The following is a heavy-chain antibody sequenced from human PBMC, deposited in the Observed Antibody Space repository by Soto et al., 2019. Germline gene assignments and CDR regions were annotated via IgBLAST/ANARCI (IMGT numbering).Heavy chain of an antibody. CDR3: ARGASSTSYYYYYGMDV. CDR1: GFTFSSYA. V-gene: IGHV3-30-3*01. CDR2: ISYDGSNK. J-gene: IGHJ6*02. D-gene: IGHD6-6*01. Sequence: GGSLRLSCAASGFTFSSYAMHWVRQAPGKGLEWVAVISYDGSNKYYADSVKGRFTISRDNSKNTLYLQMNSLRAEDTAVYYCARGASSTSYYYYYGMDVWGQGTTVTVSS.